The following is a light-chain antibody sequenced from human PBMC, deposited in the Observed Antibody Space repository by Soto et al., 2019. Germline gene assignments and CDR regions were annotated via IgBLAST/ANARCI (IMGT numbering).Light chain of an antibody. Sequence: EIVLTQSPGTLSLSPGERVTLSCRASQRVSSSYLAWYRQKPGQAPRLLIYGASTRSTGIPERVSGSGSGTDFTLTISRLEPEDFAVYYCQQYGSSPCTFGQGTKLEIK. CDR1: QRVSSSY. CDR3: QQYGSSPCT. V-gene: IGKV3-20*01. J-gene: IGKJ2*02. CDR2: GAS.